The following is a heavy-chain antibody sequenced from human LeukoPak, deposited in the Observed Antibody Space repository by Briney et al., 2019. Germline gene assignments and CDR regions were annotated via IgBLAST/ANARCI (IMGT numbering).Heavy chain of an antibody. CDR1: AGSISSSSW. CDR2: IYHSGST. J-gene: IGHJ4*02. D-gene: IGHD5-12*01. V-gene: IGHV4-4*02. CDR3: ARYRGASGYHFDY. Sequence: SGTLSLTCAVSAGSISSSSWWYWVRQPPGKGLEWIGEIYHSGSTNYNPSLKSRVTISLDKAKNQFSLKLYSVTAADTAVYYCARYRGASGYHFDYWGQGTLVTVSS.